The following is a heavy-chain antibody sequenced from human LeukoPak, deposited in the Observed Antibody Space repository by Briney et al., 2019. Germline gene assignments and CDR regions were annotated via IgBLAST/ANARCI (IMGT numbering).Heavy chain of an antibody. CDR1: GFTFSTYG. CDR3: ARDPNWGSGY. J-gene: IGHJ4*02. Sequence: GGSLRLSCAASGFTFSTYGMIWVRQAPGKGLECVSTIGLSDDSTNYAVSVKGRFTVSRDNSKNTLYLLMNSLRAEDTARYYCARDPNWGSGYWGQGTLVTVSS. D-gene: IGHD7-27*01. V-gene: IGHV3-23*01. CDR2: IGLSDDST.